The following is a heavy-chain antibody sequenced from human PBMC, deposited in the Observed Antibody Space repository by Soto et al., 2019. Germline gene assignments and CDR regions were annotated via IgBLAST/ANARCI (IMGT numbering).Heavy chain of an antibody. Sequence: SETCRVRCSGSAGTMSRHCWSWIRQPPGKGLEWIRYIYYSGSTNYNPSLKSRVTISVDTSKNQFSLKLSSVTAADTAVYFCARPVQTLTFDYWGQGTPVTVS. CDR3: ARPVQTLTFDY. CDR2: IYYSGST. J-gene: IGHJ4*02. D-gene: IGHD2-21*02. CDR1: AGTMSRHC. V-gene: IGHV4-59*08.